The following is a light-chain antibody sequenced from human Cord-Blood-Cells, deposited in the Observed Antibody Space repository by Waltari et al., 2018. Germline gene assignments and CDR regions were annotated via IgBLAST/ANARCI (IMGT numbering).Light chain of an antibody. J-gene: IGKJ1*01. CDR2: GAS. CDR1: QSVCSN. V-gene: IGKV3-15*01. Sequence: EIVMTQSPATLSVSPGERATLSCRASQSVCSNLAWSPQEPGQAPRLSIDGASTRATGIPARFSGSGSGTEFTLTISSLQSEDFAVYYCQQYNNWPGTFGQGTKVEIK. CDR3: QQYNNWPGT.